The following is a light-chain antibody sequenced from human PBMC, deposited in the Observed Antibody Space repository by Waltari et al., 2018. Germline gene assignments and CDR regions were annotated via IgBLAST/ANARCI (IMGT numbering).Light chain of an antibody. Sequence: EIVLTQSPGTLPFSPGERATLSCRASQSVSKYLAWYQQKPGQAPRLLIYDASTRATGIPDRFSATGWGTDFSLSISRLEPEDFAVYYCQKYGTLPATFGQGTKVQMK. CDR2: DAS. CDR1: QSVSKY. J-gene: IGKJ1*01. V-gene: IGKV3-20*01. CDR3: QKYGTLPAT.